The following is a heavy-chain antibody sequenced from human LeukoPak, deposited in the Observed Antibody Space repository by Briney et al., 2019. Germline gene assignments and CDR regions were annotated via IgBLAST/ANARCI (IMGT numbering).Heavy chain of an antibody. CDR1: GGTFSSYA. CDR3: ARARDDYSNYLYYYYGMDV. CDR2: IIPIFGTA. J-gene: IGHJ6*02. D-gene: IGHD4-11*01. Sequence: ASVKVSCTASGGTFSSYAISWVRQAPGQGLEWMGGIIPIFGTANYAQKFQGRVTITADESTSTAYMELSSLRSEDTAVYYCARARDDYSNYLYYYYGMDVWGQGTTVTVSS. V-gene: IGHV1-69*13.